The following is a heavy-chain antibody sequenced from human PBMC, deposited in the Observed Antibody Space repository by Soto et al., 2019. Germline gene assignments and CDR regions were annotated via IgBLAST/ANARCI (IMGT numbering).Heavy chain of an antibody. D-gene: IGHD1-26*01. Sequence: SETLSLTCTVSGGSVSNSYWGWIRQPPGKGLEWVAYVYYSGSTNYNPSLGSRVTISVDKSKNQFSLKMTSVTGADAAVYYCARGRSHEWELLVQYFDYWGQGTLVTVSS. J-gene: IGHJ4*02. CDR3: ARGRSHEWELLVQYFDY. CDR2: VYYSGST. V-gene: IGHV4-59*02. CDR1: GGSVSNSY.